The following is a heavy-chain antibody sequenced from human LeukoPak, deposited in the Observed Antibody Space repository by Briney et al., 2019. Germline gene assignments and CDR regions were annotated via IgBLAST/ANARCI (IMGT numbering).Heavy chain of an antibody. CDR3: AGTGLFFDY. D-gene: IGHD7-27*01. J-gene: IGHJ4*02. CDR1: GASISGYY. CDR2: MYCSAGT. V-gene: IGHV4-59*01. Sequence: SETLSLTCRVSGASISGYYWSWIRQPPGKGLEWIGHMYCSAGTTYNPALKSRVSISLDTSKKHFSLKLSSVTAADTAVYYCAGTGLFFDYWSQGTLVTVSS.